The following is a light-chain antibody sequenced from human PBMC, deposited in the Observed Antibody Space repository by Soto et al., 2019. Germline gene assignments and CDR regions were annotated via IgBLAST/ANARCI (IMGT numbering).Light chain of an antibody. Sequence: IVMTQSPATLSVSPGERATLSCRASQSVSSNLAWYQQKPGQAPRLLIYGASTRATGIPARFSGSGSGTEFTLTISSLHSEDFAVYYCQQYNNWPLTFGGGTKVEIK. CDR1: QSVSSN. J-gene: IGKJ4*01. CDR2: GAS. V-gene: IGKV3-15*01. CDR3: QQYNNWPLT.